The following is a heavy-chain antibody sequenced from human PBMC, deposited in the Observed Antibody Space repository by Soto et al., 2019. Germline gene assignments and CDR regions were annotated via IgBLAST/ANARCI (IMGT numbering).Heavy chain of an antibody. CDR1: GFTFSGYA. CDR3: EKEGPDMAGNGF. D-gene: IGHD2-8*01. CDR2: ISGSGNRT. V-gene: IGHV3-23*01. J-gene: IGHJ4*02. Sequence: EVQLLESGGGLIQPGGSLRLSCAASGFTFSGYAMNWVRQAPGKGLEWVSSISGSGNRTFYADSVKGRFTISRDNSKNAVYLEMNSMKVEDTGVNYCEKEGPDMAGNGFWGQGTLVTVSS.